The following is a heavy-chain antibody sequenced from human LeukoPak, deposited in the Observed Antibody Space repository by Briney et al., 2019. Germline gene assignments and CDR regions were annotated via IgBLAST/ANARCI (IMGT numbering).Heavy chain of an antibody. CDR2: ISTYNGNT. CDR3: ARELERGFDY. CDR1: GYIFTNYG. J-gene: IGHJ4*02. V-gene: IGHV1-18*04. Sequence: VASVKVSCKASGYIFTNYGISWVRQAPGQGLEWMGWISTYNGNTNYAQKLQGRVTMTTDTSTSTAYMELRSLRSDDTAVYYCARELERGFDYWGQGTLVTVSS. D-gene: IGHD1-1*01.